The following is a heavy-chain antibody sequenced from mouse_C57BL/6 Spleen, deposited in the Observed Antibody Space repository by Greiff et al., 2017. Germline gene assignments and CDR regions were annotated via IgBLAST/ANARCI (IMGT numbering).Heavy chain of an antibody. Sequence: EVQRVESGGGLVKPGGSLKLSCAASGFTFSDYGMHWVRQAPEKGLEWVAYISSGSSTIYYADTVKGRFTISRDNAKNTLFLQMTSLRSEDTAMYYCARKIYYEYDGEYYFEFWGQGPTRTVA. V-gene: IGHV5-17*01. D-gene: IGHD2-4*01. J-gene: IGHJ2*01. CDR3: ARKIYYEYDGEYYFEF. CDR2: ISSGSSTI. CDR1: GFTFSDYG.